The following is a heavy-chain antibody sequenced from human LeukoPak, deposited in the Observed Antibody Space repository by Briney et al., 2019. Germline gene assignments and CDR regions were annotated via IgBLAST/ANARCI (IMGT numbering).Heavy chain of an antibody. V-gene: IGHV5-51*01. J-gene: IGHJ3*02. CDR2: IYPGDSET. D-gene: IGHD3-22*01. CDR1: GYSFTSHW. CDR3: ARRYYYDSSGYYLAHDAFDI. Sequence: GESLKISCKGSGYSFTSHWIGWVRQMPGKGLEWMGIIYPGDSETRYSPSFQGQVTISADKSITTAYLQWSSLKASDTAMYYCARRYYYDSSGYYLAHDAFDIWGQGTMVTVSS.